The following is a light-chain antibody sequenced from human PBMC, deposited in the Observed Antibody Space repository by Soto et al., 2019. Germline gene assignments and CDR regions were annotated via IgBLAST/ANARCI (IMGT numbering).Light chain of an antibody. J-gene: IGKJ3*01. CDR3: QQYGAPPLT. V-gene: IGKV3-20*01. CDR1: QNIYINS. Sequence: EIVLTQSPDTLSLSPGERVTLSCRASQNIYINSLAWYQQRPGQAPRLLIYGGATRATAVPDRFSGSGSGTDFALTISRLEPEDFAVYYCQQYGAPPLTFGPGTKVDIK. CDR2: GGA.